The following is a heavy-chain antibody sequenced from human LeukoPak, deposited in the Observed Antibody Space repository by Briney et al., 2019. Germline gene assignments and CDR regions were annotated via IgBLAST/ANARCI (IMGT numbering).Heavy chain of an antibody. V-gene: IGHV3-53*01. J-gene: IGHJ4*02. CDR2: IYSGGST. CDR1: GFTVSSNY. D-gene: IGHD3-9*01. CDR3: AKDPWAGILTGYPYYFDY. Sequence: QTGGSLRLSCAASGFTVSSNYMSWVRQAPGKGLEWVSVIYSGGSTYYADSVKGRFTISRDNSKNTLYLQMNSLRAEDTAVYYCAKDPWAGILTGYPYYFDYWGQGTLVTVSS.